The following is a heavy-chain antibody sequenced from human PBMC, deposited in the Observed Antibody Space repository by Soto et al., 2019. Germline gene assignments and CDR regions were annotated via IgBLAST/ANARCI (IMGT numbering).Heavy chain of an antibody. D-gene: IGHD1-26*01. Sequence: TGGSLRLSCAASGFTFSNYGMHWLRQPPGKGLQWAAFISYDGSKEYYAEFVKGRFTISRDSSKNTVYLQMSSLRAEDTAVYYCARDIDPIHYLVDFWGQGTLVTVS. CDR1: GFTFSNYG. CDR3: ARDIDPIHYLVDF. V-gene: IGHV3-33*05. J-gene: IGHJ4*02. CDR2: ISYDGSKE.